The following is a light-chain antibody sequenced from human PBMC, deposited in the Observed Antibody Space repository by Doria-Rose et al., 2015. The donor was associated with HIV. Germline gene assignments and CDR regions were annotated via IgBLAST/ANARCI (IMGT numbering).Light chain of an antibody. Sequence: PGERATLSCRASQNVSSNLAWYQQKPGQAPRHLIYDASNRAAGIPARFSGSGSGTDFTLTISSLEPEDFAVYFCQQRSNWPPIFTFGPGTKVDI. CDR3: QQRSNWPPIFT. CDR1: QNVSSN. CDR2: DAS. J-gene: IGKJ3*01. V-gene: IGKV3-11*01.